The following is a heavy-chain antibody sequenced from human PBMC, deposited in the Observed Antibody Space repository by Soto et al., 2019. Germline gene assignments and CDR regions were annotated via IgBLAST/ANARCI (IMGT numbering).Heavy chain of an antibody. D-gene: IGHD5-12*01. J-gene: IGHJ4*02. V-gene: IGHV3-49*04. Sequence: AGGSLRLSCTASGFTFGDYAMSWVRQAPGKGLEWVGFIRSKAYGGTTEYAASVKGRFTISRDDSKSIAYLQMNSLKTEDTAVYYCAKDPSKGLPSPFDYWGQGTLVTVSS. CDR2: IRSKAYGGTT. CDR1: GFTFGDYA. CDR3: AKDPSKGLPSPFDY.